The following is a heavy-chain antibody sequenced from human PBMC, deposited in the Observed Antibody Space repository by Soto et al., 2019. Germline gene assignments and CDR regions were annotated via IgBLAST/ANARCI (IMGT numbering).Heavy chain of an antibody. D-gene: IGHD3-3*01. CDR3: ARNRRGGGYYFDHWGQRTLVTVSSARSPPGCGP. CDR2: INWSGDAT. Sequence: EVQLEESGGVVVRPGGSLRLSCAASGFIFEDYGMNWVRQSPDKGLEWVSFINWSGDATRYGDAVKGRFTVSRDNAKNALYLEMTSLRADDTALYYYARNRRGGGYYFDHWGQRTLVTVSSARSPPGCGPWGQGTLVTVSS. J-gene: IGHJ5*02. CDR1: GFIFEDYG. V-gene: IGHV3-20*04.